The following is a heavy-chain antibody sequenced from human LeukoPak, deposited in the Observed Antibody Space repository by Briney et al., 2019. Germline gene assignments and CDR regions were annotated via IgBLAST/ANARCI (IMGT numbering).Heavy chain of an antibody. CDR3: AKGLSAAGGIDY. CDR2: IWYDGSNK. CDR1: GFTFSSYG. Sequence: PGRSLRLSCAASGFTFSSYGMHWVRQAPGKGLERVAVIWYDGSNKYYADSVKGRFTISRDNSKNTLYLQMNSLRAEDTAVYYCAKGLSAAGGIDYWGQGTLVTVSS. D-gene: IGHD6-13*01. J-gene: IGHJ4*02. V-gene: IGHV3-33*06.